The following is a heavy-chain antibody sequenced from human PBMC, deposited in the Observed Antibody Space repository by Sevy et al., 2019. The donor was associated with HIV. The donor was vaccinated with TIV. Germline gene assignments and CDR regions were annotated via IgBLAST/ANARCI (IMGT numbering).Heavy chain of an antibody. V-gene: IGHV1-2*02. CDR3: TSSAAEAKNYNCRGDCYSDY. Sequence: AAVKVSCKASGYTFTGYYLHWVGQAPGQGLEWMGWINPKSRGTNYAPKFQGRVTMSRDTSISTASMELSRLRSDDTAVYYRTSSAAEAKNYNCRGDCYSDYWGQGTTVTVSS. J-gene: IGHJ4*02. CDR1: GYTFTGYY. CDR2: INPKSRGT. D-gene: IGHD2-21*02.